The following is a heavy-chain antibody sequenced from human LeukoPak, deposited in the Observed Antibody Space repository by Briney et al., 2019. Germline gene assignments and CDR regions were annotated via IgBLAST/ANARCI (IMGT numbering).Heavy chain of an antibody. J-gene: IGHJ6*02. CDR1: GGSISSSSYY. CDR3: ARHGNDYGDYDTVYYYYGMDV. D-gene: IGHD4-17*01. CDR2: IYYSGST. V-gene: IGHV4-39*01. Sequence: SETLSLTCTVSGGSISSSSYYWGWIRQPPGKGLEWIGSIYYSGSTYYDPSLKSRVTISVDTPKNQFSLKLSSVTAADTAVYYCARHGNDYGDYDTVYYYYGMDVWGQGTTVTVSS.